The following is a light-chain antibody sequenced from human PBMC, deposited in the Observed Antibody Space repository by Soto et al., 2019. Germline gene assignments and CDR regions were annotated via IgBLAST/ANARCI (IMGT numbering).Light chain of an antibody. V-gene: IGKV3-20*01. CDR3: KQYDSSFT. J-gene: IGKJ4*01. Sequence: IVLPQSPATSSLSPGERATLSCTASQHGTTTYIAWYQHKFGQAPRLLIYGAATRATGTPDRFTGGGFGTDFALTICGVESEDFAVYYCKQYDSSFTSGGGTNVE. CDR2: GAA. CDR1: QHGTTTY.